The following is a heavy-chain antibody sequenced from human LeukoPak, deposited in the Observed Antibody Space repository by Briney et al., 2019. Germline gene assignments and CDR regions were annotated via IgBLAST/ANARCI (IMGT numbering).Heavy chain of an antibody. CDR3: ARVSSGYRRPFDY. CDR2: IKQDGSEK. V-gene: IGHV3-7*01. D-gene: IGHD5-18*01. J-gene: IGHJ4*02. Sequence: GGSLRLSCAASGFTFSSYWMSWVRQAPGKGLEWVANIKQDGSEKYYVDSVKGRFTISRDNAKNSLYLQMNSLRAEDTAVYYCARVSSGYRRPFDYWGQGTLVTVSP. CDR1: GFTFSSYW.